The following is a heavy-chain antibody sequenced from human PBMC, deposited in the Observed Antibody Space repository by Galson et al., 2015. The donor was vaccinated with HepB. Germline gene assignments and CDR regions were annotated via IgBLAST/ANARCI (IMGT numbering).Heavy chain of an antibody. Sequence: SLRLSCAASGFIFSSYWMHWVRHAPGEGLVWVSRINRDGSDTTHADSVKGRFTISRDNAKDTLFLQMNSLRAEDTAVYYCARESIGGSITDAFDIWGQGTMVTVSS. CDR2: INRDGSDT. V-gene: IGHV3-74*03. J-gene: IGHJ3*02. CDR3: ARESIGGSITDAFDI. D-gene: IGHD1-14*01. CDR1: GFIFSSYW.